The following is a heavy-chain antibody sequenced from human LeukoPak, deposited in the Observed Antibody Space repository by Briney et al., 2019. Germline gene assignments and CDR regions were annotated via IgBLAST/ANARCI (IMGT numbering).Heavy chain of an antibody. CDR1: GFTVSSNY. Sequence: PGGSLRLSCAASGFTVSSNYMSWVRQAPGKGLEWVSAISGSGGSTYYADSVKGRFTISRDNSKNTLYLQMNSLRAEDTAVYYCAIALAAAGILRFDYWGQGTLVTVSS. J-gene: IGHJ4*02. CDR2: ISGSGGST. CDR3: AIALAAAGILRFDY. D-gene: IGHD6-13*01. V-gene: IGHV3-23*01.